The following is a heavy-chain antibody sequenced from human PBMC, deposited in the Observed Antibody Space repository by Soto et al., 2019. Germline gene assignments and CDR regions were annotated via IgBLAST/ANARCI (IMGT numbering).Heavy chain of an antibody. CDR1: GGSISSSSYY. V-gene: IGHV4-39*01. J-gene: IGHJ5*02. CDR2: IYYSGST. D-gene: IGHD6-6*01. CDR3: ARHPQGIAARLDWFDP. Sequence: PSETLSLTCTVSGGSISSSSYYWGWIHQPPGKGLEWIGSIYYSGSTYYNPSLKSRVTISVDTSKNQFSLKLSSVTAADTAVYYCARHPQGIAARLDWFDPWGQGTLVTVSS.